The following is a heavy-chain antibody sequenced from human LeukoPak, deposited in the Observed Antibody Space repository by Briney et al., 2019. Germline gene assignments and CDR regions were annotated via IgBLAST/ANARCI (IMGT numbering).Heavy chain of an antibody. CDR1: GXVFSSYA. CDR2: LSDSGGKT. D-gene: IGHD4-17*01. V-gene: IGHV3-23*01. CDR3: AKVGLRLGGDY. J-gene: IGHJ4*02. Sequence: PGGSLRLSCAASGXVFSSYAVSWVRQAPGKGLEWVSTLSDSGGKTYYADSVKGRFTISRDNSKNTLYLQMNSLRAEDTAVYYCAKVGLRLGGDYWGQGTLVTVSS.